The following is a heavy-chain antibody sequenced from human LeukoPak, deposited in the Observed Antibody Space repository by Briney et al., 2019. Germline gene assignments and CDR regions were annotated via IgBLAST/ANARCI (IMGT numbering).Heavy chain of an antibody. Sequence: SETLSLTCAVYGGSFSGYYWSWIRQPPGKGLEWIGEINHSGSTNYNPSLKSRVTISVDTSKNPFSLKLSSVTAADTAVYYCARASRRHYYDSSGCLDYWGQGKLVTVSS. CDR3: ARASRRHYYDSSGCLDY. CDR2: INHSGST. J-gene: IGHJ4*02. D-gene: IGHD3-22*01. V-gene: IGHV4-34*01. CDR1: GGSFSGYY.